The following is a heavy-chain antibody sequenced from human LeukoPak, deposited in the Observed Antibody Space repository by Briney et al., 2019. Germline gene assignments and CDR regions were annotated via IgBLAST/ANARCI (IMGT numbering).Heavy chain of an antibody. V-gene: IGHV4-39*01. Sequence: PSETLSLTCTVSGGSISSSSYYWGWIRQPPGKGLEWIGSIYYSGSTYYNPSLKSRVTISVDTSKNQFSLKLSSVTAADTAVYYGGRWGGGGRTYYDYVWGSYRLDAFDIWGQGTMVTVSS. CDR3: GRWGGGGRTYYDYVWGSYRLDAFDI. CDR2: IYYSGST. J-gene: IGHJ3*02. D-gene: IGHD3-16*02. CDR1: GGSISSSSYY.